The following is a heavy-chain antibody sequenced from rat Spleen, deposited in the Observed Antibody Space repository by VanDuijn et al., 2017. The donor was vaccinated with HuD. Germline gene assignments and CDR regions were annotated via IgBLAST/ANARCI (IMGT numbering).Heavy chain of an antibody. D-gene: IGHD1-1*01. J-gene: IGHJ2*01. Sequence: QVQLKESGPGLVQPSQTLSLTCTVSGFSLTSNGVIWVRQPPGKGLEWMGVIWGNGNTNYNSVFKSRLSISRDTSKSQVFLKMNSLQTEDIATYYCAREREHYSAHFDYWGQGVMVTVSS. CDR3: AREREHYSAHFDY. V-gene: IGHV2-13*01. CDR2: IWGNGNT. CDR1: GFSLTSNG.